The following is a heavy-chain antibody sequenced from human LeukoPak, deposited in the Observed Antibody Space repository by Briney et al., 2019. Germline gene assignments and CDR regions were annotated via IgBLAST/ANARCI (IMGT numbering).Heavy chain of an antibody. CDR1: GFTVSSNY. J-gene: IGHJ4*02. D-gene: IGHD6-19*01. CDR3: ARGWQWLVFDY. Sequence: GGSLRLSCAASGFTVSSNYMSWVRQAPGKGLEWVAGIYSGDSTYYADSVKGRFTSSRDNSKNTLYLQMDSLRAEDTAVYYCARGWQWLVFDYWGQGTLVTVSS. CDR2: IYSGDST. V-gene: IGHV3-66*01.